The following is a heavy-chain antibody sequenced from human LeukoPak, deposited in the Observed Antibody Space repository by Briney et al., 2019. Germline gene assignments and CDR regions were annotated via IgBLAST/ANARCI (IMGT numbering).Heavy chain of an antibody. Sequence: SGTLSLTCAVSGGSISSSNWWSWVRQPPGKGLEWIGEIYHSGSTNYNPSLKSRVTISVDKSKNQFSLKLSSVTAADTAVYYCARENGYSYGSNWFDPWGQGTLVTVSS. J-gene: IGHJ5*02. D-gene: IGHD5-18*01. CDR2: IYHSGST. CDR3: ARENGYSYGSNWFDP. CDR1: GGSISSSNW. V-gene: IGHV4-4*02.